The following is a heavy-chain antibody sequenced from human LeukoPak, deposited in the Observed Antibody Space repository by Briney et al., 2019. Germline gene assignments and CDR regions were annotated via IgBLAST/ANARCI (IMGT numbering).Heavy chain of an antibody. V-gene: IGHV3-23*01. CDR3: AKAIYSYGYSAFDY. J-gene: IGHJ4*02. CDR1: GFTFSSYA. CDR2: IGGSGGST. D-gene: IGHD5-18*01. Sequence: GGSLRLSCAASGFTFSSYAMSWVRQAPGKGLEWVSAIGGSGGSTYYADSVKGRFTISRDNSKNTLYLQMNSLRAEDTAVYYCAKAIYSYGYSAFDYWGQGTLVTVSS.